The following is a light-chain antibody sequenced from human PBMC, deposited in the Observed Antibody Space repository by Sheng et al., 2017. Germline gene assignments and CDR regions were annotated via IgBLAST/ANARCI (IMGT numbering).Light chain of an antibody. CDR1: SSNIGTGYD. Sequence: SVLTQPPSVSGAPGQRVTISCTGTSSNIGTGYDVHWYQHLPGRAPKLLIFGNTHRPSGVPDRFSGSKSGTSASLAITGLQSEDEADYYCQSYDSNLSGLVVFGGGTKLTVL. CDR3: QSYDSNLSGLVV. V-gene: IGLV1-40*01. CDR2: GNT. J-gene: IGLJ2*01.